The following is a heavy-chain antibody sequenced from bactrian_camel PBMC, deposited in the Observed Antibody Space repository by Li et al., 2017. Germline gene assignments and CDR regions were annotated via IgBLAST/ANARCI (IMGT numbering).Heavy chain of an antibody. CDR2: IEADGRT. D-gene: IGHD2*01. Sequence: HVQLVESGGGSVQAGGSLKLSCTASTHSSTNCGVHWLRQAPGKEREGVARIEADGRTWYVDAVKGRFTISKDNAKNLYLQMNSLKPEDTAMYYCSKGDTKGQGTQVTVS. J-gene: IGHJ4*01. CDR1: THSSTNCG. V-gene: IGHV3S1*01.